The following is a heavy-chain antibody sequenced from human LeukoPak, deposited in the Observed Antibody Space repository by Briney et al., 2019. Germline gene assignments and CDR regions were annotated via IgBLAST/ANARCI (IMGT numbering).Heavy chain of an antibody. CDR3: ARHGNDILAPDGFDI. D-gene: IGHD3-9*01. Sequence: SETLSLTCTVSGGSISSSSYYWGWIRQPPGKGLEWIGSMYYSGSTYYNQSLKSRVTISVDTSKNQFSLKLGSVTAADTAVYYCARHGNDILAPDGFDIWGQGTMVTVSS. J-gene: IGHJ3*02. CDR2: MYYSGST. CDR1: GGSISSSSYY. V-gene: IGHV4-39*01.